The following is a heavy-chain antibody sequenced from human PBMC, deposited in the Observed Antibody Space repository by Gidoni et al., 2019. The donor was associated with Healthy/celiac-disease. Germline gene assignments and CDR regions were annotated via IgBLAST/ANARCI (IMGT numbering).Heavy chain of an antibody. CDR3: SRDCSGGSCGGIYYYGMDV. CDR2: IKSQTDGGTT. V-gene: IGHV3-15*01. D-gene: IGHD2-15*01. CDR1: GFTFSNAW. J-gene: IGHJ6*02. Sequence: EVQLVESGGGLVKAGGSLRLSWAASGFTFSNAWMSWVRQAPGKGLEWVGRIKSQTDGGTTDYAAPVKGRFTISRDDSKNTLYLQMNSLKTEDTAVYYCSRDCSGGSCGGIYYYGMDVWGQGTTVTVSS.